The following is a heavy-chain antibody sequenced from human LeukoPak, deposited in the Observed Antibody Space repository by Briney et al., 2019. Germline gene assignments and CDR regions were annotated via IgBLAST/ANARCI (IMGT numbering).Heavy chain of an antibody. CDR2: INAGNGNT. J-gene: IGHJ4*02. CDR3: ARSTIAAAGTLDY. D-gene: IGHD6-13*01. V-gene: IGHV1-3*01. Sequence: ASVKVSCKASGYTSTSYAMHWVRQAPGQRLEWMGWINAGNGNTKYSQKFQGRVTITRDTSASTAYMELSSLRSEDTAVYYCARSTIAAAGTLDYWGQGSLVTVSS. CDR1: GYTSTSYA.